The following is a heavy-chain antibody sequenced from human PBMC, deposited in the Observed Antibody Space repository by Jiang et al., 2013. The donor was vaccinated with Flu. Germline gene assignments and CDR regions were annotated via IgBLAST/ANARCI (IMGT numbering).Heavy chain of an antibody. CDR1: GGTFSSYT. J-gene: IGHJ4*02. V-gene: IGHV1-69*02. CDR3: AKWLGTGSIRFKFDY. CDR2: IIPILGIA. D-gene: IGHD6-19*01. Sequence: GAEVKKPGSSVKVSCKASGGTFSSYTISWVRQAPGQGLEWMGRIIPILGIANYAQKFQGRVTITADKSTSTAYMELSSLRSEDTAVYYCAKWLGTGSIRFKFDYWGQGTLVTVSS.